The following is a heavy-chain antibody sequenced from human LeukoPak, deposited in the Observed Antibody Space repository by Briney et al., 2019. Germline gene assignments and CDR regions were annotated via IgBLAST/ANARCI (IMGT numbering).Heavy chain of an antibody. CDR3: ARVRRYFDWLLDAFDI. Sequence: EASVKVSCKASGYTFTSYYLHWVRQAPGQGLEWMGVINPSGGDTTYAQKFQGRVTMTRNTSISTAYMELSSLRSEDTAVYYCARVRRYFDWLLDAFDIWGQGTMVTVSS. J-gene: IGHJ3*02. D-gene: IGHD3-9*01. V-gene: IGHV1-46*01. CDR2: INPSGGDT. CDR1: GYTFTSYY.